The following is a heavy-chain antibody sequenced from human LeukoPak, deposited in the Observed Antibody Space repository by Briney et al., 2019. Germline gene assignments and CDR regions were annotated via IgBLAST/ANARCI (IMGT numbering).Heavy chain of an antibody. CDR2: IYYSGST. J-gene: IGHJ4*02. CDR1: GGSISSYY. CDR3: ARSKTNDFWSGYSFDY. D-gene: IGHD3-3*01. Sequence: SETLSLTCTVSGGSISSYYWSWIRQPPGKGLEWIGYIYYSGSTNYNPSLKSRVTISVDTSKNQFSLKLSSVTAADTAVYYCARSKTNDFWSGYSFDYWGQGTLVTVSS. V-gene: IGHV4-59*01.